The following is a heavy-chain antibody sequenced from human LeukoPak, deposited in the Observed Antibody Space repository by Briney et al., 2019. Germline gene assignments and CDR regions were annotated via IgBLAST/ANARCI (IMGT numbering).Heavy chain of an antibody. Sequence: SETLSLTCTVSGGSISSYYWSWIRQPPGKGLEWIGYIYYSGSTNYNPSLKSRVTISVDTSKNQFSLKLSSVTAADTAVYYCARLVASHFDYWGQGTLVTVSS. CDR2: IYYSGST. CDR3: ARLVASHFDY. V-gene: IGHV4-59*01. CDR1: GGSISSYY. J-gene: IGHJ4*02. D-gene: IGHD6-6*01.